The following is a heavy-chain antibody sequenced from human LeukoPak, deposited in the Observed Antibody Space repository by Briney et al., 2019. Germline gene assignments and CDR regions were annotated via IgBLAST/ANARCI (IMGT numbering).Heavy chain of an antibody. V-gene: IGHV4-59*08. CDR2: IYYSGST. Sequence: SETLSLTCTVSGGSISSYYWSWIRQPPGKGLEWIGYIYYSGSTNYNPSLKSRVTISVDTSKNQFSLKLSSVTAADTAVYYCARLRYFDWFLFFDYWGQGTLVTVSS. CDR1: GGSISSYY. D-gene: IGHD3-9*01. J-gene: IGHJ4*02. CDR3: ARLRYFDWFLFFDY.